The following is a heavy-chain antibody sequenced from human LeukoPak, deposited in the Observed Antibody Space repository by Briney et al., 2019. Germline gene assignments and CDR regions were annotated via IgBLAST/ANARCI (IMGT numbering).Heavy chain of an antibody. CDR2: ISGSGSLT. CDR1: GFTFSTYA. CDR3: AKDRPNYYDSSGHYYRRDGDY. J-gene: IGHJ4*02. Sequence: GGSLRLSCAASGFTFSTYAMSWVRQAPGKGLEWVSCISGSGSLTYYAGSVKGRFTISRDNSKNTLYLQMNSLRVEDTAVYYCAKDRPNYYDSSGHYYRRDGDYWGQGTLVTVSS. D-gene: IGHD3-22*01. V-gene: IGHV3-23*01.